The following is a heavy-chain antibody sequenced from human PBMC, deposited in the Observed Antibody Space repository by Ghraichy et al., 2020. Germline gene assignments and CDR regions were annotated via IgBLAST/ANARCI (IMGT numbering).Heavy chain of an antibody. CDR2: IYYSGST. Sequence: SETLSLTCTVSGGSISSYYWSWIRQPPGKGLEWIGYIYYSGSTNYNPSLKSRVTISVDTYKNQFSLKLSSVTAADTAVYYCARYSSGWYAISGMDVCGQGTTVTVSS. V-gene: IGHV4-59*01. D-gene: IGHD6-19*01. CDR3: ARYSSGWYAISGMDV. CDR1: GGSISSYY. J-gene: IGHJ6*02.